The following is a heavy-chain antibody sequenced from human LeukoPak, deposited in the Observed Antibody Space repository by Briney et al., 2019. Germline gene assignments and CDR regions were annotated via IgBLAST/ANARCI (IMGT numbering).Heavy chain of an antibody. V-gene: IGHV3-23*01. J-gene: IGHJ4*02. CDR3: AKDFYDNSGSRYDY. D-gene: IGHD3-22*01. CDR2: IDGGGGST. Sequence: GGSLRLSCTASGFAFSSYAMSWVRQAPGVGLEWVSAIDGGGGSTWHADSVKGRFTISRDNSKNTLYMQMNSLRAEDTAVYYCAKDFYDNSGSRYDYWGQGTLITVSS. CDR1: GFAFSSYA.